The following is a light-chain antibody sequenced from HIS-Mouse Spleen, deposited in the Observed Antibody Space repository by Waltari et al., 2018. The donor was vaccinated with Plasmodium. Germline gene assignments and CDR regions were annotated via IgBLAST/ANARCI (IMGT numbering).Light chain of an antibody. CDR1: ALPKQY. CDR3: QSADSSGTYRV. Sequence: SYELTQPPSVSVYPGQPARITCSGDALPKQYAYWYQQKPGQAPVLVIYKDSERPSGIPERFSGSSSGTTVTLTISGVQAEDEADYYCQSADSSGTYRVFGGGTKLTVL. V-gene: IGLV3-25*03. J-gene: IGLJ2*01. CDR2: KDS.